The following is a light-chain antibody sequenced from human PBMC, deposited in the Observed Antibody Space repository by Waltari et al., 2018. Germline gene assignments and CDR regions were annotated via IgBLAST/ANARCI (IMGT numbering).Light chain of an antibody. V-gene: IGLV1-51*01. CDR2: DDH. J-gene: IGLJ1*01. CDR3: GAWDGSLTLYV. CDR1: TSNIGKNY. Sequence: SVLTQTPSVSAAPGQRVTISCSGSTSNIGKNYVSWYQQIPGAAPKLLISDDHKRPSGTPDRFSGSKSGTSATLAITGLQTEDEADYFCGAWDGSLTLYVFGPGTRVTVL.